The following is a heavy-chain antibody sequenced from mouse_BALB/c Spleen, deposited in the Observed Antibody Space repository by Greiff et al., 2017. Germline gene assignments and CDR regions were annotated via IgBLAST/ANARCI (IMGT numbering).Heavy chain of an antibody. CDR3: ARLGNEPFFDY. D-gene: IGHD4-1*01. CDR2: ISNGGGST. Sequence: EVQLVESGGGLVQPGGSLKLSCAASGFTFSSYTMSWVRQTPEKRLEWVAYISNGGGSTYYPDTVKGRFTISRDNAKNTLYLQMSGLESEDTAMYYCARLGNEPFFDYGGQGTTLTVSS. CDR1: GFTFSSYT. J-gene: IGHJ2*01. V-gene: IGHV5-12-2*01.